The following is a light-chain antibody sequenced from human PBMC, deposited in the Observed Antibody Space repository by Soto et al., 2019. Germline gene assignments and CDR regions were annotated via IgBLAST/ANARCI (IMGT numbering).Light chain of an antibody. CDR2: WAA. J-gene: IGKJ4*01. V-gene: IGKV4-1*01. CDR1: QSVLYNFNNKNN. Sequence: DIVITQPPDSLAVSLGERATINCKSSQSVLYNFNNKNNLACYQQKSGQPPTLLIYWAATRQSGVPDRFSGSGSGTAFALTISTLQAEDVAVYYGQQYYNTPPSFGGGSKVEIK. CDR3: QQYYNTPPS.